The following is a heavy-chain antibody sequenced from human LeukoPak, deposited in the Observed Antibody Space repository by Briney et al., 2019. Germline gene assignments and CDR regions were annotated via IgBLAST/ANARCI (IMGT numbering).Heavy chain of an antibody. CDR1: GGSISSYY. Sequence: SETLSLTCTVSGGSISSYYWSWIRQPPGKGLEWMGYIYYSGSTNYNPSLKSRVTISVDTSKNQFSLKLSSVTAADTAVYYCARGYYGPPPGFLWFDPWGQGTLVTVSS. D-gene: IGHD3-10*01. CDR2: IYYSGST. V-gene: IGHV4-59*01. CDR3: ARGYYGPPPGFLWFDP. J-gene: IGHJ5*02.